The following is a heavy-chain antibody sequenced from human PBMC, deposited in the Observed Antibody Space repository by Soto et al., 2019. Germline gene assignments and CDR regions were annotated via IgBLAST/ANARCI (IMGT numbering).Heavy chain of an antibody. J-gene: IGHJ3*01. CDR3: ARKRVTATGTFGFDL. CDR1: GFTFRNYW. V-gene: IGHV3-74*03. Sequence: EVQLAESGGGLVQPGGSLRLSCAASGFTFRNYWMHWVRQVPGRGLVWVSRISEDGRETTYADSVKGRFTISRDNAKNTLYLEMNSLRVEDTGVFYCARKRVTATGTFGFDLWGQGTMVTVSS. D-gene: IGHD2-21*02. CDR2: ISEDGRET.